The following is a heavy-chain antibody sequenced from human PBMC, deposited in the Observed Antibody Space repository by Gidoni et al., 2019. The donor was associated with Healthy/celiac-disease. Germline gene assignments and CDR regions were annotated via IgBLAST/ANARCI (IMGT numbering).Heavy chain of an antibody. CDR2: ISSSSSYI. CDR1: GFTFSSYS. D-gene: IGHD5-12*01. V-gene: IGHV3-21*01. CDR3: AREHESLEMATTDGA. Sequence: EVQLVESGGGLVKPGGSLRLSCAASGFTFSSYSMNWVRQAPGKGLEWVSSISSSSSYIYYADSVKGRFTISRDNAKNSLYLQMNSLRAEDTAVYYCAREHESLEMATTDGAWGQGTLVTVSS. J-gene: IGHJ4*02.